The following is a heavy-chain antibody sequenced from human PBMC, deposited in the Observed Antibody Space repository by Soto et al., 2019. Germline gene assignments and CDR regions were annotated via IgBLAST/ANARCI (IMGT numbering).Heavy chain of an antibody. CDR3: ASSSGDLDVYGMDI. J-gene: IGHJ6*02. Sequence: QPGGSLRLSCAASGFTFSRYAMSWVRQAPGKGLEWVSTVTGGGHTTYNADSVNGRFTISRDNSKNTLYLQMNNLRAEDTAIYYCASSSGDLDVYGMDIWGPGTTVTVYS. D-gene: IGHD3-10*01. CDR1: GFTFSRYA. V-gene: IGHV3-23*01. CDR2: VTGGGHTT.